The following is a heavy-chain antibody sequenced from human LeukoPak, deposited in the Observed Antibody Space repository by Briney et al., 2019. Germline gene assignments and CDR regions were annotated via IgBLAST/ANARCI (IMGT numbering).Heavy chain of an antibody. D-gene: IGHD1-26*01. CDR3: AKDLAGSGSYSFDY. Sequence: GGSLRLSCAASGFTFSSYSMTWVRQAPGKGLEWVSFISGSSTYINYADAVKGRFTISRDNAKNSLYLQMNSLRAEDTAVYYCAKDLAGSGSYSFDYWGQGTLVTVSS. CDR1: GFTFSSYS. V-gene: IGHV3-21*01. J-gene: IGHJ4*02. CDR2: ISGSSTYI.